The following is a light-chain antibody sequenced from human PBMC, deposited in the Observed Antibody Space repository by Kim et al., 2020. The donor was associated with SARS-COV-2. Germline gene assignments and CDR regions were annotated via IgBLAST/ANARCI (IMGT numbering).Light chain of an antibody. CDR3: QQYNNWPLT. CDR2: GTS. CDR1: QSVRSD. J-gene: IGKJ4*01. V-gene: IGKV3-15*01. Sequence: SVYPGERATLSGRASQSVRSDLAWYQQKPGQAPRLLIYGTSTTATGIPARFSGSGSGTEFTLTISSLQSEDFAVYYCQQYNNWPLTFGGGTKVDIK.